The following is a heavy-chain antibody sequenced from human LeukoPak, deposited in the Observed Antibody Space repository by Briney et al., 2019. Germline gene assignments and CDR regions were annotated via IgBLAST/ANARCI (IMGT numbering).Heavy chain of an antibody. CDR3: AKGRGIVVVPAAPFDY. CDR1: GFTFSSYA. V-gene: IGHV3-23*01. CDR2: ISGSGGST. Sequence: GGSLRLSCAASGFTFSSYAMSWVRQAPGKGLEWVSAISGSGGSTYYADSVKGRFTISRDNSKNTLYLQMNSLRAEDTDVYYCAKGRGIVVVPAAPFDYWGQGTLVTVSS. J-gene: IGHJ4*02. D-gene: IGHD2-2*01.